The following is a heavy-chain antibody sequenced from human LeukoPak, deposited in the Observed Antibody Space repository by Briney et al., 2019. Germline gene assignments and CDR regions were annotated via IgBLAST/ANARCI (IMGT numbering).Heavy chain of an antibody. CDR3: ARAPKWELPATPFGS. Sequence: GGSLRLSCAASGFAFSRYNMNWVRQAPGKGLEWVSSITSSSIYIYYADSMKGRFTISRDNAKNSLYLQMDSLRAEDTALYFCARAPKWELPATPFGSWGQGTLVTVSS. CDR1: GFAFSRYN. J-gene: IGHJ4*02. V-gene: IGHV3-21*04. CDR2: ITSSSIYI. D-gene: IGHD1-26*01.